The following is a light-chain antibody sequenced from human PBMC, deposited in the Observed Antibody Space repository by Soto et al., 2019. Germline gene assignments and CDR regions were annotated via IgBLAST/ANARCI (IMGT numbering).Light chain of an antibody. Sequence: DIQMTQSPSSLSASVGDRVTITCRASQSIASYLNWYQQKAGKAPNLLLYAASNLQSGVPSRFSGSGSWTDFTLTISRLQPEDFVTYYCQHSYSAPFTFGPGTKVDIK. J-gene: IGKJ3*01. V-gene: IGKV1-39*01. CDR2: AAS. CDR3: QHSYSAPFT. CDR1: QSIASY.